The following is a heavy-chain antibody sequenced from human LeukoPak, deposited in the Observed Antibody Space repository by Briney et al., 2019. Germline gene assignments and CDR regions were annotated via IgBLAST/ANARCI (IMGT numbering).Heavy chain of an antibody. V-gene: IGHV4-4*07. CDR2: IYTSGST. J-gene: IGHJ4*02. CDR3: ARELFLTYYYDSSGYSIFDY. D-gene: IGHD3-22*01. Sequence: SETLSLTCTVSGGSISSYYWSWIRQPAGKGLEWIGRIYTSGSTNYNPSLKSRVTMSVDTSKNQFSLKLSSVTAAGTAVYYCARELFLTYYYDSSGYSIFDYWGQGTLVTVSS. CDR1: GGSISSYY.